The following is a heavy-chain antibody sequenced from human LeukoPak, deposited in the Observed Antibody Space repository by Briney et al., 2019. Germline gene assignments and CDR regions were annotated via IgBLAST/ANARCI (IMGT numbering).Heavy chain of an antibody. J-gene: IGHJ4*02. Sequence: PSETLSLTCAVSGYSISSGYYWGWIRQPPGKGLEWIGSIYHSGSTYYNPSLKSRVTISVDTSKNQFSLKLSSVTAADTAVYYCARDRDEYNWNDAWDYWGQGTLVTVSS. CDR1: GYSISSGYY. V-gene: IGHV4-38-2*02. D-gene: IGHD1-1*01. CDR3: ARDRDEYNWNDAWDY. CDR2: IYHSGST.